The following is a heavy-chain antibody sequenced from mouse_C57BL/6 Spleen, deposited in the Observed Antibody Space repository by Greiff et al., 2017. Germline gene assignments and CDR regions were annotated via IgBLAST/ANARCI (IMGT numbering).Heavy chain of an antibody. J-gene: IGHJ4*01. D-gene: IGHD2-2*01. Sequence: QVQLQQPGAELVMPGASVKLSCKASGYTFTSYWMHWVKQRPGQGLEWIGEIDPSDSYTNYNQKFKGKSTLTVDKSSSTAYMQLSSLTSEDSAVYYCARVGVTTVYYAMDYWGQGTSVTVSS. V-gene: IGHV1-69*01. CDR2: IDPSDSYT. CDR1: GYTFTSYW. CDR3: ARVGVTTVYYAMDY.